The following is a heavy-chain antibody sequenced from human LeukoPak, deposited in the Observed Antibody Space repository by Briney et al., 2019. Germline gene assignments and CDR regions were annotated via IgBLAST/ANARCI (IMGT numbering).Heavy chain of an antibody. V-gene: IGHV1-3*01. Sequence: GASVKVSCKASGYTCTSDAMHWVRQAPGQRLEWMGWINAGNGNTKYSQKFQGRVTITRDTSASTAYMELSSLRSEDTAVYYCARDKGYYDSSGYFALDYWGQGTLVTVSS. CDR1: GYTCTSDA. CDR2: INAGNGNT. J-gene: IGHJ4*02. CDR3: ARDKGYYDSSGYFALDY. D-gene: IGHD3-22*01.